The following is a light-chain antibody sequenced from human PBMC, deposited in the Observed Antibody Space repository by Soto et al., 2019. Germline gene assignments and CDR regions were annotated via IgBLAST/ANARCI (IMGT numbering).Light chain of an antibody. V-gene: IGLV2-8*01. CDR1: SSDVGRYNH. J-gene: IGLJ2*01. CDR2: EVS. Sequence: HSVLTQPPSASGSPGQSVTISCTGPSSDVGRYNHVSWYQQHPGKAPKLMIYEVSKRPSGVPDRFSGSKSGNTASLTVSGLQAEDEADYYCSSYAGSNTVVFGGGTKLTVL. CDR3: SSYAGSNTVV.